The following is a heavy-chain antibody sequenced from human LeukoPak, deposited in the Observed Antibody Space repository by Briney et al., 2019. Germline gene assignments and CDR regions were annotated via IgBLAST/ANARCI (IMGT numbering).Heavy chain of an antibody. CDR1: GYTFTSYY. D-gene: IGHD4-17*01. Sequence: ASVKVSCKASGYTFTSYYMHWVRHAPGQGLEWRGIINPSSVSTSYAQKFQGRVTMTRDTSTTTVYMELSSLRSEDTAVYYCARVRYGDYDFDYWGQGTLVTVSS. V-gene: IGHV1-46*01. CDR2: INPSSVST. CDR3: ARVRYGDYDFDY. J-gene: IGHJ4*02.